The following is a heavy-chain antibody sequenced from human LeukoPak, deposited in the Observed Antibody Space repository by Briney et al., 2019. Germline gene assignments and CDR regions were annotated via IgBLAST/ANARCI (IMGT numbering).Heavy chain of an antibody. Sequence: GGSLRLSCAASGFTFSSYPMHWVRQAPGKGLEYVSGISSNGDSTYYANSVKGRFTISRDNSKNTLYLQMGSLRAEDMAVYYCAIDRYSSGWYTFDYWGQGTLVTVSS. D-gene: IGHD6-19*01. CDR2: ISSNGDST. CDR3: AIDRYSSGWYTFDY. CDR1: GFTFSSYP. V-gene: IGHV3-64*01. J-gene: IGHJ4*02.